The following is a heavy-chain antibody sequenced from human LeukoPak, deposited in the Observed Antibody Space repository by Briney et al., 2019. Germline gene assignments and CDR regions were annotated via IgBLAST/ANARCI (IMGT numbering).Heavy chain of an antibody. CDR1: GFTFSSYG. J-gene: IGHJ4*02. V-gene: IGHV3-30*02. CDR2: IRYDGSNK. Sequence: PGGSLRLSCAASGFTFSSYGMHWVRQAPGKGLEGVAFIRYDGSNKYYADSVKGRFTISRDNSMNTLYLQMNSLRAEDTAVYYCAKDSHYYDSSGYYYFDYWGQGTLVTVSS. D-gene: IGHD3-22*01. CDR3: AKDSHYYDSSGYYYFDY.